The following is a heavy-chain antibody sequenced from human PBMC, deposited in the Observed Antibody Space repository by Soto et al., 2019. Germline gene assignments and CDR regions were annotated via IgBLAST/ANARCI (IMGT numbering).Heavy chain of an antibody. Sequence: QITLKESGPTLVKPTQTLTLTCTFSGFSLSTSGVGVGWIRQPPGKALEWLALIYWDDDKRYSPSLKSRLTITKDHSKNQVVITMTNMEPVDTATYSCAHLPNLEYSSSSRYFDYWGQGPLVTVSS. V-gene: IGHV2-5*02. CDR1: GFSLSTSGVG. CDR2: IYWDDDK. J-gene: IGHJ4*02. CDR3: AHLPNLEYSSSSRYFDY. D-gene: IGHD6-6*01.